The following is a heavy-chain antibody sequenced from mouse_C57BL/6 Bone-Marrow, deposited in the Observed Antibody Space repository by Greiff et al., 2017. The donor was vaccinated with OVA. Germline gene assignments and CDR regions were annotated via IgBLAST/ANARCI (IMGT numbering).Heavy chain of an antibody. CDR3: TTWDSYAMDY. V-gene: IGHV14-4*01. D-gene: IGHD4-1*01. CDR2: IDPENGDT. J-gene: IGHJ4*01. Sequence: DVKLVESGAELVRPGASVKLSCTASGFNIKDDYMHWVKQRPEQGLEWIGWIDPENGDTEYASKFQGKATITADTSSNTAYLQLSSLTSEDTAVYYCTTWDSYAMDYWGQGTSVTVSS. CDR1: GFNIKDDY.